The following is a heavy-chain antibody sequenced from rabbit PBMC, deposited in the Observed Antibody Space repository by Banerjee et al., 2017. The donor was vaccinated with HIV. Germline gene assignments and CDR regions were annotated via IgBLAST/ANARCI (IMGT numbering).Heavy chain of an antibody. D-gene: IGHD6-1*01. CDR2: IYTGDGDT. V-gene: IGHV1S45*01. J-gene: IGHJ4*01. CDR3: ARANSAHSGYGWGFYFTL. CDR1: GFSFSSAYD. Sequence: QQQLEESGGGLVQPEGSLTLTCTASGFSFSSAYDMCWVRQAPGKGLEWIGCIYTGDGDTHYASWAKGRFTISKTSSTTVTLKMTSLTAADTATYFCARANSAHSGYGWGFYFTLWGPGTLVTVS.